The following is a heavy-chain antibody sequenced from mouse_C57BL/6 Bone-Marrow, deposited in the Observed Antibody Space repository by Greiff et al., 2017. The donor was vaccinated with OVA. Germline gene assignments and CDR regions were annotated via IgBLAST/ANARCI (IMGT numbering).Heavy chain of an antibody. J-gene: IGHJ2*01. V-gene: IGHV1-81*01. CDR1: GYTFTSYG. D-gene: IGHD2-2*01. CDR2: IYPRSGNT. CDR3: ARRKDLLWFDGDY. Sequence: VKLMESGAELARPGASVKLSCKASGYTFTSYGISWVKQRTGQGLEWIGEIYPRSGNTYYNEKFKGKATLTADKSSSTAYMELRSLTSEDSAVYFCARRKDLLWFDGDYWGQGTTLTVSS.